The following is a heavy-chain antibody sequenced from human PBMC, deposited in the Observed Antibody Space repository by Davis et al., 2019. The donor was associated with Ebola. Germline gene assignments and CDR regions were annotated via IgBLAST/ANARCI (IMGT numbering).Heavy chain of an antibody. V-gene: IGHV3-48*04. D-gene: IGHD3-16*01. CDR1: GFSFSSYS. J-gene: IGHJ6*02. Sequence: GESLKISCAVSGFSFSSYSMNWVRQAPGKGLEWLSYISSSSNTIYYADSVEGRFTISRDNAGNSLYLEMNSLRPEDTALYYCAKDVYADIGHGLEAWGQGTTVTVSS. CDR2: ISSSSNTI. CDR3: AKDVYADIGHGLEA.